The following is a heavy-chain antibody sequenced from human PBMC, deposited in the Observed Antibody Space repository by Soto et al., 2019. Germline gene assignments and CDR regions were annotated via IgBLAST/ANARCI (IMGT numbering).Heavy chain of an antibody. D-gene: IGHD6-19*01. CDR3: VQTTGWPGFDF. CDR1: GFAVSSKY. Sequence: EVQLVESGGGLIQPGGPLRLSCAASGFAVSSKYMTWVRQAPGKGLEWVSVIYGGGTTYYAESVKGRFTISRDTSKNTLYLQMNSLRAEDTAVYYCVQTTGWPGFDFWGQGTLVTVSS. J-gene: IGHJ4*02. CDR2: IYGGGTT. V-gene: IGHV3-53*01.